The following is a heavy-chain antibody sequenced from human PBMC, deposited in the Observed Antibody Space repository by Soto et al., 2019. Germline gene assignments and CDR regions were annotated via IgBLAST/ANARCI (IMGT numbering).Heavy chain of an antibody. J-gene: IGHJ3*02. Sequence: EVQVVESGGGFIQPGGSLRLSCAAAGYALRDYSMNWVRQAPGKGLEWVTYTGTSRKYTFYADSVRGRFTSYRDEARKSVYLQLNSLRAEDTAVYYCVRDRDWAFDIWGQGTMVTVSS. CDR3: VRDRDWAFDI. V-gene: IGHV3-48*01. CDR2: TGTSRKYT. D-gene: IGHD3-9*01. CDR1: GYALRDYS.